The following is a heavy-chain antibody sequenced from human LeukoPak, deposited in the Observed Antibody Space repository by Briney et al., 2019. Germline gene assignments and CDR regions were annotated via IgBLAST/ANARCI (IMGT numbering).Heavy chain of an antibody. CDR1: GGSISSGGYS. V-gene: IGHV4-30-2*01. CDR2: IYHSGST. Sequence: SQTLSLTCAVSGGSISSGGYSWSWIRQPPGTGLEWIGYIYHSGSTYYNPSLKSRVTISVDRSKNQFSLKLSSVTAADTAVYYCARLGRGDYSNWFDPWGQGTLVTVSS. CDR3: ARLGRGDYSNWFDP. D-gene: IGHD4-11*01. J-gene: IGHJ5*02.